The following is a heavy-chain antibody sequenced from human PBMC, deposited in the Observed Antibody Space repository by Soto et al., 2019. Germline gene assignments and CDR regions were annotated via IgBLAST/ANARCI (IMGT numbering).Heavy chain of an antibody. CDR3: AREPQQLVRDYYYGMDV. Sequence: QVQLVQSGAEVKKPGASVKVSCKASGYTFTGYYMHWVRQAPGQGLEWMGWINPNSGGTNYAQKFQGWVTMTRDTSISTAYMELSRLSSDDTAVYYCAREPQQLVRDYYYGMDVWGQGTTVTVSS. CDR1: GYTFTGYY. J-gene: IGHJ6*02. D-gene: IGHD6-13*01. CDR2: INPNSGGT. V-gene: IGHV1-2*04.